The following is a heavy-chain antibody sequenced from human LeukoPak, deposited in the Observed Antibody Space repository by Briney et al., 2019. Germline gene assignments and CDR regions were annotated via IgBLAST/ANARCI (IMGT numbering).Heavy chain of an antibody. J-gene: IGHJ4*02. D-gene: IGHD3-10*01. CDR3: ARDRYYGSGSWDY. CDR1: GFTFSSYE. V-gene: IGHV3-48*03. Sequence: GGSLRLSCAASGFTFSSYEMNWVRQPPGKGLEWVSYISGSASTIYYADSMKGRFTISRDNAKNSLYLQMNSLRAEDTAVYYCARDRYYGSGSWDYWGQGSLVTVSS. CDR2: ISGSASTI.